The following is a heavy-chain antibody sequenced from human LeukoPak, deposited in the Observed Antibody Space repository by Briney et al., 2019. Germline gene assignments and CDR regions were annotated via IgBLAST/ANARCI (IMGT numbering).Heavy chain of an antibody. CDR2: IYYSGST. D-gene: IGHD4-17*01. Sequence: SETLSLTRTVSGASISSSNYYWSWLRQHPGKGLEWIGYIYYSGSTDYNPSLKSRVAISMDTSKNQFSLNVNSMSAADTAVYYCARGDYGDKVDGAFDIWGQGTMVVVSS. CDR3: ARGDYGDKVDGAFDI. V-gene: IGHV4-31*03. CDR1: GASISSSNYY. J-gene: IGHJ3*02.